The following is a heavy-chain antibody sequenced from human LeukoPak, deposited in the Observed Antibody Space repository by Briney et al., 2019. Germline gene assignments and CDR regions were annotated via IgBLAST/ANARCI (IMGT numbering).Heavy chain of an antibody. V-gene: IGHV3-9*01. J-gene: IGHJ3*02. D-gene: IGHD6-19*01. CDR3: AKSPRPSIAVAGGAFDI. CDR1: GFTFDDYA. CDR2: ISWNSGSI. Sequence: GGSLRLSCAASGFTFDDYAMHWVRQAPAKGLEWVSGISWNSGSIGYADSVKGRFTISRDNAKNSLYLQMNSLRAEDTALYYCAKSPRPSIAVAGGAFDIWGQGTMVTVSS.